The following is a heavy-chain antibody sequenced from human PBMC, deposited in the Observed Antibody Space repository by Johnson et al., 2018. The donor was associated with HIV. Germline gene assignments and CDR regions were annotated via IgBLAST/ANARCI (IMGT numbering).Heavy chain of an antibody. CDR1: GFTFDDYG. D-gene: IGHD2-21*02. CDR3: ARDVIVGGGSGDCYSTH. Sequence: VQLVESGGGLVQPGRSLRLSCAASGFTFDDYGMSWVRQAPGKGLEWVSAINWNGGNTGYVDSVKGRFTISRDNAKNSLFLQMNSLRVEDTALYYCARDVIVGGGSGDCYSTHWGQGTMVTVSS. V-gene: IGHV3-20*04. J-gene: IGHJ3*01. CDR2: INWNGGNT.